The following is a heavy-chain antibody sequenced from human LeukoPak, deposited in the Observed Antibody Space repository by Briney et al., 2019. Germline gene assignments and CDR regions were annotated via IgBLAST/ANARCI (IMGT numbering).Heavy chain of an antibody. CDR1: GVSFSGYY. D-gene: IGHD3-9*01. Sequence: SSETLSLTCAVYGVSFSGYYWSWLRQPPGKGMEWLGEINHSGSTNYNPSLKSRVTISVDTSKNQFSLKLSSVTAADTAVYYCARRFRGYDILTGYYYYYYMDVWGKGTTVTISS. J-gene: IGHJ6*03. V-gene: IGHV4-34*01. CDR3: ARRFRGYDILTGYYYYYYMDV. CDR2: INHSGST.